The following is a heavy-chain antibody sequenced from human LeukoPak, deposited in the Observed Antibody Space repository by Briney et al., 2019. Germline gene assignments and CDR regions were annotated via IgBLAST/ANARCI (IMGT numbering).Heavy chain of an antibody. CDR2: FDPEDGET. CDR1: GYTLTELS. Sequence: GASVKVSYKVSGYTLTELSMHWVRQAPGKGLEWMGGFDPEDGETIYAQKFQGRVTMTEDTSTDTAYMELSSLRSEDTAVYYCATDQPVPRGWFDPWGQGTLVTVSS. J-gene: IGHJ5*02. CDR3: ATDQPVPRGWFDP. V-gene: IGHV1-24*01. D-gene: IGHD2-2*01.